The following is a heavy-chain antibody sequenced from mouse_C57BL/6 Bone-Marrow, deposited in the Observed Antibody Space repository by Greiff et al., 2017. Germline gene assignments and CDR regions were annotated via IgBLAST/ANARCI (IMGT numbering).Heavy chain of an antibody. V-gene: IGHV5-17*01. CDR3: ARGYYINCGCYAMDY. Sequence: EVQLVESGGGLVKPGGSLKLSCAASGFSFSDYGMNWVRQAPEKGLEWVAYISSGSSTIYYAETVKGRCTISRDNAKNTLFLQMTSLRSEDTAMYYCARGYYINCGCYAMDYWGQGTSVTVAS. CDR1: GFSFSDYG. J-gene: IGHJ4*01. D-gene: IGHD2-5*01. CDR2: ISSGSSTI.